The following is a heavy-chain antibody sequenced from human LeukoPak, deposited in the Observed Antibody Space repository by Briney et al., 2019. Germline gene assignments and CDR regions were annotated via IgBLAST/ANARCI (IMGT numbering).Heavy chain of an antibody. V-gene: IGHV4-39*01. J-gene: IGHJ5*02. CDR3: ARKSGYCSSTSCYTEWFDP. CDR2: IYYSGST. D-gene: IGHD2-2*02. CDR1: GGSISSSSYY. Sequence: SETLSLTCTVSGGSISSSSYYWGWIRQPPGKGLEWIGSIYYSGSTYYNPSLKSRVTISVDTSKNQFSLKLGSVTAADTAVYYCARKSGYCSSTSCYTEWFDPWGQGTLVTVSS.